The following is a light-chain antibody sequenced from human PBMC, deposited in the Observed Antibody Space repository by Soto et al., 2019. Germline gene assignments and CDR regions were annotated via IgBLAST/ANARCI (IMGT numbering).Light chain of an antibody. J-gene: IGKJ3*01. V-gene: IGKV3-20*01. Sequence: EIVLTQSPGTLSLSPGERATLSCRASQSVSNSDLAWYQQKPGQAPRLLIYGASSRATGIPDKFIGSGSGSDFSLTISRLEPEDSAVYYCQQYGKSPGFFTFGPGTKVDIK. CDR3: QQYGKSPGFFT. CDR1: QSVSNSD. CDR2: GAS.